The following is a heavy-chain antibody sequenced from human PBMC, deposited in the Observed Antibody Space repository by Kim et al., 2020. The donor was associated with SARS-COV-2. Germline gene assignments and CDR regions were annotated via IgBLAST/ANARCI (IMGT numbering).Heavy chain of an antibody. J-gene: IGHJ4*02. CDR1: GGSISSYY. CDR3: ASGLDGYPFDY. CDR2: IYYSGST. D-gene: IGHD5-12*01. Sequence: SETLSLTCTVSGGSISSYYWSWIRQPPGKGLEWIGYIYYSGSTNYNPSLKSRVTISVDTSKNQFSLKLSSVTAADTAVYYCASGLDGYPFDYWGQGTLVT. V-gene: IGHV4-59*01.